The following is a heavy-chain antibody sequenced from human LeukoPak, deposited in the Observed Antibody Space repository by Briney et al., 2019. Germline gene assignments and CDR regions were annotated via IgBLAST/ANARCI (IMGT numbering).Heavy chain of an antibody. J-gene: IGHJ6*04. Sequence: ASVKVSCKASGGTFSSYAISWVRQAPGQGLEWMGGIIPIFGTANYAQKFQGRVTMTEDTSTDTAYMELSSLRSEDTAVYYCATDPGSSSWSTGMDVWGKGTTVTVSS. V-gene: IGHV1-69*06. CDR1: GGTFSSYA. CDR3: ATDPGSSSWSTGMDV. D-gene: IGHD6-13*01. CDR2: IIPIFGTA.